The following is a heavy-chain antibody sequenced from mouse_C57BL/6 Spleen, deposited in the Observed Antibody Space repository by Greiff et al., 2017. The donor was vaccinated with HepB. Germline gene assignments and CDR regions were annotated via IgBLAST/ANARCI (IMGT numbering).Heavy chain of an antibody. J-gene: IGHJ4*01. CDR2: INPGSGGT. V-gene: IGHV1-54*01. D-gene: IGHD2-4*01. CDR1: GYAFTNYL. CDR3: ARDYYDYDGGAYYAMDY. Sequence: VQLQQSGAELVRPGTSVKVSCKASGYAFTNYLIEWVKQRPGQGLEWIGVINPGSGGTNYNEKFKGKATLTADKSSSTAYMQLSSLTSEDSAVYFCARDYYDYDGGAYYAMDYWGQGTSVTVSS.